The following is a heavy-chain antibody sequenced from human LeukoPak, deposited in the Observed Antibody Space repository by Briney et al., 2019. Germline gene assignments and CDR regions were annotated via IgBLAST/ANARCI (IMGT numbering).Heavy chain of an antibody. V-gene: IGHV3-23*01. D-gene: IGHD1-1*01. CDR3: ARVWRGNYYDY. CDR2: ISGSGGST. J-gene: IGHJ4*02. Sequence: GGSLRLSCAASGFTFSSYAMSWVRQAPGKGLEWVSAISGSGGSTYYADSVKGRFTISRDNFKNTLYLQMNSLRAEDTAVYYCARVWRGNYYDYWGQGTLVTVSS. CDR1: GFTFSSYA.